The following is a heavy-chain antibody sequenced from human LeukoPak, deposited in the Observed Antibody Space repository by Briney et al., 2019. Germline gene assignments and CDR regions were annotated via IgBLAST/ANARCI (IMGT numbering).Heavy chain of an antibody. D-gene: IGHD6-6*01. V-gene: IGHV4-34*01. J-gene: IGHJ4*02. CDR2: INHSGST. Sequence: NPSETLSLTCAVYGGSFSGYYWSWIRQPPGKGLEWIGEINHSGSTNYNPSLKSRVTISEDTSKNQFSLKLSSVTAADTAVYYCARGAAQLPHWGQGTLVTVSS. CDR3: ARGAAQLPH. CDR1: GGSFSGYY.